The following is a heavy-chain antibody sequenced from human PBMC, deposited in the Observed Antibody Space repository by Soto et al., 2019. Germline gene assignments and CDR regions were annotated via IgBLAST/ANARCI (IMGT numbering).Heavy chain of an antibody. D-gene: IGHD3-22*01. CDR1: GGTFSSYT. CDR2: IIPILGIA. CDR3: ARPPYYYDSSGYFQY. Sequence: EASVKVSCKASGGTFSSYTISWVRQAPGQGLEWMGRIIPILGIANYAQKFQGRVTITADKSTSTAYMELSSLRSEDTAVYYCARPPYYYDSSGYFQYWGQGTLVTVSS. V-gene: IGHV1-69*02. J-gene: IGHJ4*02.